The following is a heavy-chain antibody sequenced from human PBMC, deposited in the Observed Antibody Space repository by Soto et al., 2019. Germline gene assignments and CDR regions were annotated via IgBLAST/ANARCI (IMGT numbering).Heavy chain of an antibody. D-gene: IGHD2-15*01. CDR2: IIPIFGTA. CDR1: GGTFSSYA. CDR3: AREQPVCSGGRCHEYYFEN. Sequence: ASVKVSCKASGGTFSSYAISWVRQAPGEGLEWMGGIIPIFGTANYAQKFQGRVTITADESTSTAWMELSTLRSECTAVYYCAREQPVCSGGRCHEYYFENRGKGTLGT. J-gene: IGHJ4*02. V-gene: IGHV1-69*13.